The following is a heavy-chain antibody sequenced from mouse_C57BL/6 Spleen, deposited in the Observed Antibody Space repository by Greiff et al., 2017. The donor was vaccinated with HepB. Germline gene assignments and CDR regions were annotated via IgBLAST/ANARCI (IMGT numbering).Heavy chain of an antibody. Sequence: EVKVVESGGDLVKPGGSLKLSCAASGFTFRSYGMSWVRQTPDKRLEWVATISSGGSYTYYPDSVQGGFTISRDNAKTTLYLQMSSLKSEDTAMYYCARRLGRYAMEYWGKGTAVTVSS. CDR1: GFTFRSYG. CDR3: ARRLGRYAMEY. V-gene: IGHV5-6*02. J-gene: IGHJ4*01. D-gene: IGHD4-1*01. CDR2: ISSGGSYT.